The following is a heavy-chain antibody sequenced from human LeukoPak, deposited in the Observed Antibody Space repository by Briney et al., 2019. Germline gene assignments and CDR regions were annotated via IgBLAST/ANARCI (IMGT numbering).Heavy chain of an antibody. CDR1: GFTFSIYS. V-gene: IGHV3-21*01. CDR3: ARGGVYYDSSFDI. D-gene: IGHD3-22*01. CDR2: ISSSSSYI. J-gene: IGHJ3*02. Sequence: GGSLRLSCEASGFTFSIYSMNWVRQAPGKGLVWVPCISSSSSYIYNADSVKGRFTISRDNAKNSLYLQMNSLRAEDTAVYYCARGGVYYDSSFDIWGQGTMVTVSS.